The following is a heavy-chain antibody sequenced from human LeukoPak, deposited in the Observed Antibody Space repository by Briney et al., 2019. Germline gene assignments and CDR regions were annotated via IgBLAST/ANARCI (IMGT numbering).Heavy chain of an antibody. CDR2: VYYDGST. CDR3: ATYTRRCSGGTCYSIDY. D-gene: IGHD2-15*01. CDR1: GDSITSYH. J-gene: IGHJ4*02. Sequence: LSETLSHTCTVSGDSITSYHWTWIRQSPGRGLEWIGYVYYDGSTQYNPSLKSRVTISLDTSSKQFSLKLTSVTAADTAIYYCATYTRRCSGGTCYSIDYWGQGTLVTVSS. V-gene: IGHV4-59*08.